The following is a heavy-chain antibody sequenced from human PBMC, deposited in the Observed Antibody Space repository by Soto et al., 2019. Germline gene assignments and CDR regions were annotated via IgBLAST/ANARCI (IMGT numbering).Heavy chain of an antibody. J-gene: IGHJ5*02. CDR1: GASVSSYY. V-gene: IGHV4-59*02. D-gene: IGHD1-7*01. CDR2: IYYIGAY. Sequence: SETLSLTCSVPGASVSSYYWSWVRQPPGKGLEWIGYIYYIGAYNYNPSLKSRVTISVDTSKNQFSLKLTSVTAADTAVYYCARTPETRDWLDPWGQGTLVTVSS. CDR3: ARTPETRDWLDP.